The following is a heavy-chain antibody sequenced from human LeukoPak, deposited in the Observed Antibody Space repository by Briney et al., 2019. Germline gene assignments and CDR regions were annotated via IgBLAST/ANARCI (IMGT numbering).Heavy chain of an antibody. J-gene: IGHJ4*02. CDR1: GYSISSGYY. CDR3: ARDGISGWYSYYFDY. D-gene: IGHD6-19*01. Sequence: SETLSLTCTVSGYSISSGYYWGWIRQPPGKGLEWIGSIYHSGRTFYNPSLKSRVTISVDTSKNQFSLKLTSVTAADTAVYYCARDGISGWYSYYFDYWDQGTLVTVSS. V-gene: IGHV4-38-2*02. CDR2: IYHSGRT.